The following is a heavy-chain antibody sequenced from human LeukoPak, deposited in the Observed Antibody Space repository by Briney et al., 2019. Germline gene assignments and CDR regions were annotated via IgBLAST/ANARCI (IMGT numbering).Heavy chain of an antibody. CDR1: GFTFDDYT. CDR2: ISWDGGST. J-gene: IGHJ3*02. D-gene: IGHD3-22*01. V-gene: IGHV3-43*01. CDR3: AGQGSYYYDSRPHAFDI. Sequence: GGSLRLSCAASGFTFDDYTMHWVRQAPGKGLEWVSLISWDGGSTYYADSVKGRFTISRDNAKNSLYLQMNSLRAEDTAVYYCAGQGSYYYDSRPHAFDIWGQGTMVTVS.